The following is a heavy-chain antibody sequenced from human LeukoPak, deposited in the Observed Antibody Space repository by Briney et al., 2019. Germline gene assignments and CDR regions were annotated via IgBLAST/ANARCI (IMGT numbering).Heavy chain of an antibody. CDR2: ISGSGGST. J-gene: IGHJ4*02. V-gene: IGHV3-23*01. Sequence: GGSLRLSCAASRFTFCSYAMSWVRQAPGKGLEWVSAISGSGGSTYYADSVKGRFTISRDNSKNTLYLQMNSLRAEDTAVYYCAKGPVVVVAAPIDYWGQGTLVTVSS. CDR3: AKGPVVVVAAPIDY. D-gene: IGHD2-15*01. CDR1: RFTFCSYA.